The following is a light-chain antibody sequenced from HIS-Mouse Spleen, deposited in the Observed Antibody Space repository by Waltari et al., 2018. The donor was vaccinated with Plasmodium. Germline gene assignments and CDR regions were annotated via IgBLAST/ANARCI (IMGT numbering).Light chain of an antibody. CDR3: YSTDSSGNHRV. CDR2: EDS. J-gene: IGLJ3*02. CDR1: ALPQKS. Sequence: SYELTQPPSVSVSPGPTATITCSGDALPQKSAYWYQQKSGQAPVLVIYEDSKRPSGIPERFSGSSSGTMATLTISGAQVEDEADYYCYSTDSSGNHRVFGGGTKLTVL. V-gene: IGLV3-10*01.